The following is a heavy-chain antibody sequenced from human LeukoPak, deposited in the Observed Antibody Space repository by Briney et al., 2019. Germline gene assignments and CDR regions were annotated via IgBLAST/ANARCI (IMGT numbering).Heavy chain of an antibody. J-gene: IGHJ4*02. D-gene: IGHD3-9*01. V-gene: IGHV3-7*01. CDR1: GFTFNDYW. CDR3: VRNLPGAGY. Sequence: QPGGSLRLSCAASGFTFNDYWLCWVRQAPGKGLEWVANIKTDGSETYYVDAVKGRFTISRDNAKNSLYLQMNNLRVEDTAVYYCVRNLPGAGYWGQGTLVIVSS. CDR2: IKTDGSET.